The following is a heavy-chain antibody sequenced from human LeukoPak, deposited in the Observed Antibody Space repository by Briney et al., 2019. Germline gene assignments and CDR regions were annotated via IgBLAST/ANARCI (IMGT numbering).Heavy chain of an antibody. CDR2: INPNSGGT. CDR3: TGGATTPVY. J-gene: IGHJ4*02. D-gene: IGHD5-12*01. V-gene: IGHV1-2*02. CDR1: GYPFSSCG. Sequence: ASVKVSCKTFGYPFSSCGINWVRQAPGQGLEWMGWINPNSGGTNYALKFQGRVTMTRDTSISTAFMELSRLTSDDTAVYYCTGGATTPVYWGQGTLVTVSS.